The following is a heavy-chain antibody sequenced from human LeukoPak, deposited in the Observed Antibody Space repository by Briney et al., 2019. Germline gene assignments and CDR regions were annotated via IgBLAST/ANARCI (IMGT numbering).Heavy chain of an antibody. J-gene: IGHJ4*02. D-gene: IGHD2-21*02. CDR2: IKHDGSEK. V-gene: IGHV3-7*03. Sequence: GGSLRLSCAASGFIFTGYFMSWVRQAPGKGLEWVASIKHDGSEKYYVDSVRGRFTISRDNTKNLLYLQMSSLRAEDTAVYYCATEGVTAISSDHWGQGTLVTVSS. CDR1: GFIFTGYF. CDR3: ATEGVTAISSDH.